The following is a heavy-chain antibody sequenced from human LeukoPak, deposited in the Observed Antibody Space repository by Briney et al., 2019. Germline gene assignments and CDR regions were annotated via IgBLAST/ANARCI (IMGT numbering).Heavy chain of an antibody. CDR3: ARAPDIVATILKDPWFDP. J-gene: IGHJ5*02. CDR2: ISDNGKSR. V-gene: IGHV3-48*03. CDR1: GFIFSSYE. Sequence: PGGSLRLSCVASGFIFSSYEMNWVRQTPGKGLEWVSYISDNGKSRNYVDSVKGRFTISRDNAKTSLYLQMNSLRDEPTAVYYCARAPDIVATILKDPWFDPWGKGPLVTVSS. D-gene: IGHD5-12*01.